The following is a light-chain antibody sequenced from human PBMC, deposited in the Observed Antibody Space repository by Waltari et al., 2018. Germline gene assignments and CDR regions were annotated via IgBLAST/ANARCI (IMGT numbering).Light chain of an antibody. V-gene: IGKV1-33*01. CDR2: DAP. J-gene: IGKJ2*01. CDR3: QQFDHLVYT. Sequence: DIQMTQSPSSLSASVGDRVTMTCQASHDISNYLNWYQQKPGKAPKLLIYDAPKLETGVPSRFSGSGSGTDFSFTIGSLQPEDIATYYCQQFDHLVYTFGQGTKLEIK. CDR1: HDISNY.